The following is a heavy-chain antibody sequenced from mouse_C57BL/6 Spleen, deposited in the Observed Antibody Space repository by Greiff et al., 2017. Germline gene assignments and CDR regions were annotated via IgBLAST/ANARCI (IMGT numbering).Heavy chain of an antibody. CDR1: GYAFSSSW. D-gene: IGHD2-4*01. CDR3: ARWGYYDYDGFSY. Sequence: QVQLQQSGPELVKPGASVKISCKASGYAFSSSWMNWVKQRPGKGLEWIGRIYPGDGDTNYNGKFKGKATLTSDKSSSTAYMQLSSLTSEDSAVYFCARWGYYDYDGFSYWRLETLVTVCA. J-gene: IGHJ3*01. CDR2: IYPGDGDT. V-gene: IGHV1-82*01.